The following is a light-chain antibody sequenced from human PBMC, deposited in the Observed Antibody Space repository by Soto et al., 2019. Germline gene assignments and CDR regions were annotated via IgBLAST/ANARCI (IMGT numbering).Light chain of an antibody. CDR1: SSDFGGYNC. Sequence: QSALTQPPSASGSPGQSVTISCTGTSSDFGGYNCVSWYQQHPGNAPKLMIYEVTKRPSGVPDRFSGSRSGNTASLTVSGLQAEDEADYYCSSYAGSNNVVFGGGTKVTVL. J-gene: IGLJ3*02. V-gene: IGLV2-8*01. CDR3: SSYAGSNNVV. CDR2: EVT.